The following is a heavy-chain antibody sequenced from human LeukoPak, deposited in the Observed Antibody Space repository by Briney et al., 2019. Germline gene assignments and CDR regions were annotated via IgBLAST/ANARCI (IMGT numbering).Heavy chain of an antibody. J-gene: IGHJ4*02. CDR1: GFTFSSYS. CDR2: ISSSSRYI. CDR3: ARDRGTMVRGVISWHY. Sequence: GGSLRLSCAASGFTFSSYSMNWVRQAPGKGLEWVSSISSSSRYIYYADSVKGRLTLSRANAKNSLYLQMNSLRAEDTAVYYCARDRGTMVRGVISWHYWGQGTLVTASS. V-gene: IGHV3-21*01. D-gene: IGHD3-10*01.